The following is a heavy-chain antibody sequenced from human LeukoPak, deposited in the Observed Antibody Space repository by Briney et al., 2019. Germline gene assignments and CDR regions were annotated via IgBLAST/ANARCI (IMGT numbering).Heavy chain of an antibody. V-gene: IGHV1-2*02. J-gene: IGHJ4*02. CDR2: MNPSSGGT. CDR3: AINKQGKSLDY. Sequence: ASVKVSCKASGYTFTGYYMHWVRQAPGHGLEWMAWMNPSSGGTSYAQKFQGRVTMTRDTSISTAYMELSRLRFDDTAVFYCAINKQGKSLDYWGQGTLVTVSS. D-gene: IGHD6-13*01. CDR1: GYTFTGYY.